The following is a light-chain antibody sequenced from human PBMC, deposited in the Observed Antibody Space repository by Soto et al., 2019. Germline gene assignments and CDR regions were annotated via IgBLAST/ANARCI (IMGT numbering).Light chain of an antibody. CDR1: QSVSRY. CDR3: QQSYITPPIT. CDR2: AAS. V-gene: IGKV1-39*01. J-gene: IGKJ5*01. Sequence: QMTQSPSCLSASVADRVTSTCRPSQSVSRYLNWYQHKPGKAPKLXXNAASNLRSGVPSRFSGSGSGTDFTPTIDGLQPEDFAVYYCQQSYITPPITFGQGTRLEIK.